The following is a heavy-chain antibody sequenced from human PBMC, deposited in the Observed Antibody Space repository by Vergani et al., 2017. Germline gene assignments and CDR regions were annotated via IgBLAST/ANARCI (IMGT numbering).Heavy chain of an antibody. V-gene: IGHV1-46*01. CDR3: ARGSWCCSTSCYVGRDWFDP. CDR1: GYTFTSYY. J-gene: IGHJ5*02. D-gene: IGHD2-2*01. Sequence: QVQLVQSGAEVKKPGASVKVSCKASGYTFTSYYMHWVRQAPGQGLEWMGIINPSGGSTSYAQKFQGRVTMTRDTSTSTVYMEMSSLRSEDTAVYHCARGSWCCSTSCYVGRDWFDPWGQGTLVTVSS. CDR2: INPSGGST.